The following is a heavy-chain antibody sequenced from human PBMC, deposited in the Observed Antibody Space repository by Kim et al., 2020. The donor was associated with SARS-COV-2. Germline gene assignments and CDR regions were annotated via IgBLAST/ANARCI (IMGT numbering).Heavy chain of an antibody. D-gene: IGHD2-21*01. V-gene: IGHV3-23*01. CDR2: ISGSGGST. J-gene: IGHJ6*03. Sequence: GGSLRLSCAASGFTFGSYAMSWVRQAPGKGLEWVSAISGSGGSTYYADSVKGRFTISRDNSKNTLYLQMNSLRAEDTAVYYCAKDDLCDYYYYYYMDVWGQGTLVTVSS. CDR3: AKDDLCDYYYYYYMDV. CDR1: GFTFGSYA.